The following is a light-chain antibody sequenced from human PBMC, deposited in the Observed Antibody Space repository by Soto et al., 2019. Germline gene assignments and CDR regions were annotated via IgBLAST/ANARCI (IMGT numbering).Light chain of an antibody. J-gene: IGLJ2*01. CDR2: YDS. Sequence: SYVLTQPPSVSVAPGKTARITCGGNNIGSASVHWYQQKPGQAPVLVIYYDSDRPSGIPERFSGSNSGNTATLTISRVEVGDEADYYCQMWDSSSDHVLFGGGTKHTVL. V-gene: IGLV3-21*04. CDR1: NIGSAS. CDR3: QMWDSSSDHVL.